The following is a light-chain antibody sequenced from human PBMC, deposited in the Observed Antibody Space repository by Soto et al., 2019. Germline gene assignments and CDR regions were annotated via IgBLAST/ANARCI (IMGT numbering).Light chain of an antibody. Sequence: DIQLTQSPSSLSASVGDRVTITCRASQDIRSDLGWYQQKPGKAPKRLIYAVSSLQSGVPRRFSGSGSGAAFTLTISSLQPEDSATYYCLQHNSYPRLSFGGGTKVEIK. V-gene: IGKV1-17*01. CDR2: AVS. CDR1: QDIRSD. J-gene: IGKJ4*01. CDR3: LQHNSYPRLS.